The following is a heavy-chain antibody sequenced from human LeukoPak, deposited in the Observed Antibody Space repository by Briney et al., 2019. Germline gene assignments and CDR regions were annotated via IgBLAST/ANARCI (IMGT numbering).Heavy chain of an antibody. J-gene: IGHJ6*02. Sequence: PGRSLRLSCAASGFTFSSYAMHWVRQAPGKGLEWVAVISYDGSNKYYADSVKGRFTISRDNSKNTLYLQMNSLRAEDTAVYYCARYAPDYYYCYGMDVWGQGNTVTVSS. V-gene: IGHV3-30-3*01. CDR2: ISYDGSNK. CDR3: ARYAPDYYYCYGMDV. CDR1: GFTFSSYA.